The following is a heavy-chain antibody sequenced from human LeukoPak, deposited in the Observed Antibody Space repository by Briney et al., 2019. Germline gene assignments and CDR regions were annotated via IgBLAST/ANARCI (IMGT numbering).Heavy chain of an antibody. CDR1: GVSISTHY. D-gene: IGHD3-22*01. J-gene: IGHJ4*02. CDR2: IYYSGST. Sequence: SETLSLTCTASGVSISTHYWTWIRQPPGKGLEWIGYIYYSGSTNYNPSLKSRVIISVDTSKNQFSLKLSSVTAADTAVYYCARGVTYYYDSSGYYFESTSKFLDYWGQGTLVTVSS. V-gene: IGHV4-59*11. CDR3: ARGVTYYYDSSGYYFESTSKFLDY.